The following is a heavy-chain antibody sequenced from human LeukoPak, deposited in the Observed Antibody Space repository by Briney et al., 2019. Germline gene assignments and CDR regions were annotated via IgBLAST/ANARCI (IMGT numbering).Heavy chain of an antibody. D-gene: IGHD6-13*01. CDR3: ARGSSSWYYFDY. Sequence: PSETLSLTCTVSGGSISSYYWSWIRQHPGKGLEWIGYIYYSGSTYYNPSLKSRVTISVDTSKNQFSLKLSSVTAADTAVYYCARGSSSWYYFDYWGQGTLVTVSS. J-gene: IGHJ4*02. CDR1: GGSISSYY. CDR2: IYYSGST. V-gene: IGHV4-59*06.